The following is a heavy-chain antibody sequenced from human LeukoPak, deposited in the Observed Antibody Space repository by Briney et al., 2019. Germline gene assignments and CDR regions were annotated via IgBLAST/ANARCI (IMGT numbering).Heavy chain of an antibody. J-gene: IGHJ6*03. Sequence: PGGSLRLSCAASGFTFSSYAMSWVRQAPGKGLEWVSAISGGGGSTYYADSVKGRFTISRDNSKNTLFLQMNSLRAEDTAVYYCAKAPRFGDHATEYYYYYMDVWGKGTTVTVSS. CDR1: GFTFSSYA. CDR2: ISGGGGST. D-gene: IGHD3-3*01. V-gene: IGHV3-23*01. CDR3: AKAPRFGDHATEYYYYYMDV.